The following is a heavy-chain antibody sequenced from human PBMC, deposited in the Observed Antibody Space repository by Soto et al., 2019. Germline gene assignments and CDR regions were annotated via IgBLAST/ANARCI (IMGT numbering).Heavy chain of an antibody. CDR1: GGSFSGYY. D-gene: IGHD6-25*01. Sequence: SENPSLTCAVYGGSFSGYYWSWIRQPPGKGLEWIGEINHSGSTNYNPSLKSRVTISVDTSKNQFSLKLSSVTAADTAVYYCARGRHPPRWVSAGGSYYYYVMAFWGQGSTVIVSS. V-gene: IGHV4-34*01. J-gene: IGHJ6*02. CDR3: ARGRHPPRWVSAGGSYYYYVMAF. CDR2: INHSGST.